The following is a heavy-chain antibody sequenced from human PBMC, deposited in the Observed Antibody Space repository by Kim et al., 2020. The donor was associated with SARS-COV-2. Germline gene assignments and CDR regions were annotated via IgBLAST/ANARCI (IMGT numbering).Heavy chain of an antibody. CDR1: GFTFSSYG. D-gene: IGHD3-9*01. J-gene: IGHJ2*01. Sequence: GGSLRLSCAASGFTFSSYGMHWVRQAPGKGLEWVAVIWYDGSNKYYADSVKGRFTISRDNSKNTLYLQMNSLRAEDTAVYYCARTYYDILTGRMPPPYWYFDLWGRGTLVTVSS. CDR3: ARTYYDILTGRMPPPYWYFDL. V-gene: IGHV3-33*01. CDR2: IWYDGSNK.